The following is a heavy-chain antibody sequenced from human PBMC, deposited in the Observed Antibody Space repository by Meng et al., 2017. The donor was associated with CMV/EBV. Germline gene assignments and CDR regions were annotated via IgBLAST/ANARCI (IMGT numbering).Heavy chain of an antibody. CDR1: GFTFSSYA. Sequence: GESLKISCAASGFTFSSYAMSWVRQAPGKGLEWVSAISGSGGSTYYADSVKGRFTISRDNSKNTLYLQMKSLRADDTAVYYCARDRTGGGGLDGMDVWGQGTTVTVSS. V-gene: IGHV3-23*01. D-gene: IGHD2-15*01. CDR3: ARDRTGGGGLDGMDV. J-gene: IGHJ6*02. CDR2: ISGSGGST.